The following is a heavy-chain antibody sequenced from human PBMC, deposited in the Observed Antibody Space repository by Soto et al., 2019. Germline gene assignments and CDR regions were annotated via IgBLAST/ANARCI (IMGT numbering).Heavy chain of an antibody. CDR1: GGSFSGYY. Sequence: SETLSLTCAVYGGSFSGYYWSWIRQPPGKGLEWIGEINHSGSTNYNPSLKSRVTISVDTSKNQFSLKLSSVTAADTAVYYCALLYYDFSKNWFDPWGQGTLVTVSS. V-gene: IGHV4-34*01. D-gene: IGHD3-3*01. J-gene: IGHJ5*02. CDR3: ALLYYDFSKNWFDP. CDR2: INHSGST.